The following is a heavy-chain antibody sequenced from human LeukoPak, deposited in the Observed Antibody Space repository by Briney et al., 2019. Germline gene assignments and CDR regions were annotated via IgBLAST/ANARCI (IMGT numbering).Heavy chain of an antibody. V-gene: IGHV4-4*07. CDR1: GGSISSYY. D-gene: IGHD2-2*01. CDR3: AREGPDYCSSTSCSYYMDV. J-gene: IGHJ6*03. Sequence: KPSETLSLTCTVSGGSISSYYWSWIRQPAGKGLKWIGRIYTSGSTNYNPSLKSRVTMSVDTSKNQFSLKLSSVTAADTAVYYCAREGPDYCSSTSCSYYMDVWGKGTTVTVSS. CDR2: IYTSGST.